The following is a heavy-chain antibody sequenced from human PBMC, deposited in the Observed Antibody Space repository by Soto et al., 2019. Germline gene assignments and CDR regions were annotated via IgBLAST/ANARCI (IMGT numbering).Heavy chain of an antibody. Sequence: QVQLQESGPGLVKPSETLSLTCSVSDGSISSHFWSWIRQPPGRGLEWIGYMSDSGSTNTNPSLKSRVTMSVDTSKKHFSLRLSSVTAADTAVYYCARDLRTNGVSEFDYWGQGTLVTVSS. CDR3: ARDLRTNGVSEFDY. D-gene: IGHD2-8*01. CDR2: MSDSGST. J-gene: IGHJ4*02. CDR1: DGSISSHF. V-gene: IGHV4-59*11.